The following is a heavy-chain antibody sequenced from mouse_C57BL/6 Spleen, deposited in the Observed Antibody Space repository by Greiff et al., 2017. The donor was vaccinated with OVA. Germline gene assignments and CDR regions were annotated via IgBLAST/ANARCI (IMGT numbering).Heavy chain of an antibody. D-gene: IGHD2-1*01. Sequence: EVNVVESEGGLVQPGSSMKLSCTASGFTFSDYYMAWVRQVPEKGLEWVANINYDGSSTYYLDSLKSRFIISRDNAKNILYLQMSSLKSEDTATYYCAREAIYYGNYFDYWGQGTTLTVSS. CDR2: INYDGSST. CDR1: GFTFSDYY. V-gene: IGHV5-16*01. CDR3: AREAIYYGNYFDY. J-gene: IGHJ2*01.